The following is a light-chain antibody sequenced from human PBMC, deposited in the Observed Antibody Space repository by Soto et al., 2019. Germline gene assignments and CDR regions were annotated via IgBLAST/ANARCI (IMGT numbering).Light chain of an antibody. CDR2: DAS. J-gene: IGKJ1*01. Sequence: EIVLTQSPATLSLSPGERATLSCSASQPISSHNYLAWYQQKPGQGPRLLISDASTRATGIPARFSASGTGTDFTLTISDVQPEDFAVYYCHQRQSWPRTFGQGTKVDIK. CDR3: HQRQSWPRT. CDR1: QPISSHNY. V-gene: IGKV3-11*01.